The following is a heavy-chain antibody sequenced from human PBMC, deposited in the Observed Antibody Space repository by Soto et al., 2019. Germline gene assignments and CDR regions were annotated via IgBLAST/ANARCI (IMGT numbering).Heavy chain of an antibody. CDR3: AKDRNYPRDQFHY. CDR2: ISGSGGGT. CDR1: GFTFSSYA. V-gene: IGHV3-23*01. D-gene: IGHD1-7*01. Sequence: LRLSCAASGFTFSSYAMSWVRQAPGKGLEWVSSISGSGGGTYYADSVKGRFTFSRDNSKNTLYLQMNSLRAEDTAVYYCAKDRNYPRDQFHYWGQGTLVTVSS. J-gene: IGHJ4*02.